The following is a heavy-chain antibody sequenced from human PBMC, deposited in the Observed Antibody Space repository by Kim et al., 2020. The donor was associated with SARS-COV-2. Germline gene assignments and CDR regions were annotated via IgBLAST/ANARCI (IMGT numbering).Heavy chain of an antibody. CDR2: ISAYNGNT. J-gene: IGHJ4*02. Sequence: ASVKVSCKASGYTFTSYGISWVRQAPGQGLEWMGWISAYNGNTNYAQKLQGRVTMTTDTSTSTAYMELRSLRSDDTAVYYCAREYFGVGATYFDYWGQGTLVTVSS. D-gene: IGHD1-26*01. CDR3: AREYFGVGATYFDY. CDR1: GYTFTSYG. V-gene: IGHV1-18*01.